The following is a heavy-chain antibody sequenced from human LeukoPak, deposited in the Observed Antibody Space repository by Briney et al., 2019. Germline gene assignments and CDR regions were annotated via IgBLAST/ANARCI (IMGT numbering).Heavy chain of an antibody. J-gene: IGHJ4*02. CDR3: AKELYYDFWSGSIVDS. CDR1: GFTFRNYA. CDR2: IGGEGRNT. Sequence: GGSLRLSCAASGFTFRNYAMNWVRQAPGKGLEWVSAIGGEGRNTYYADSVKGRFTISRDNSRNTLYLQMHSLRAEDTAVYYCAKELYYDFWSGSIVDSWGLGTLVTVSS. V-gene: IGHV3-23*01. D-gene: IGHD3-3*01.